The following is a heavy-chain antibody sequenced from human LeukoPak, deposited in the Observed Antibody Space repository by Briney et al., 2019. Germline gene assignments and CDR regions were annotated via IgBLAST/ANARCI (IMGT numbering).Heavy chain of an antibody. J-gene: IGHJ5*02. V-gene: IGHV4-34*01. CDR1: GGTFSGYY. Sequence: SETLSLTCAVYGGTFSGYYWSWIRQSPGKGLEWIGEINHSGTTKYNPSLKSRVTISVDTSKNQFSLKPSSVTAADTAVYYCARDLPTNWFDPWGQGTLVTVSS. D-gene: IGHD5/OR15-5a*01. CDR2: INHSGTT. CDR3: ARDLPTNWFDP.